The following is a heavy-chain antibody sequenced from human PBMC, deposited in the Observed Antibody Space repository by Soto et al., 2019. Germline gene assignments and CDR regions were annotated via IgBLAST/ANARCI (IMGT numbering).Heavy chain of an antibody. CDR1: GFTFSSYE. CDR2: ISSSGSTI. D-gene: IGHD3-3*01. Sequence: LRLSCAASGFTFSSYEMNWVRQAPGKGLEWVSYISSSGSTIYYADSVKGRFTISRDNAKNSLYLQMNSLRAEDTAVYYCARDPAQDYDFWSGYYKGWDWGQGTLVTVSS. J-gene: IGHJ4*02. CDR3: ARDPAQDYDFWSGYYKGWD. V-gene: IGHV3-48*03.